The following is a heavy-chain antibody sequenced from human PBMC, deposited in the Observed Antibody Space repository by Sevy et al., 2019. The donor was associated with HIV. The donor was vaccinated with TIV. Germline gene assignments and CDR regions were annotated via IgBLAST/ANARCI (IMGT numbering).Heavy chain of an antibody. J-gene: IGHJ4*02. V-gene: IGHV1-3*01. CDR2: INVGYGNT. D-gene: IGHD2-15*01. CDR1: GYTFTNYA. CDR3: ARGEFCSGSSCYSEFFDY. Sequence: ASVKVSCKASGYTFTNYAIHWVRQAPGQKLEWMGRINVGYGNTLSQKFQDRATFTRDTSASTAYMQLSSLRSEDTAVYYCARGEFCSGSSCYSEFFDYWGQGALVTVSS.